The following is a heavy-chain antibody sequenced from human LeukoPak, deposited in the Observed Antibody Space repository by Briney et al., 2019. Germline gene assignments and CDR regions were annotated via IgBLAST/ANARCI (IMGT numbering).Heavy chain of an antibody. CDR3: ARLRGSSKSHFDY. V-gene: IGHV3-7*01. D-gene: IGHD1-26*01. CDR2: IKQDGSEK. J-gene: IGHJ4*02. CDR1: GFSFSSYW. Sequence: GGSLRLSCAASGFSFSSYWMSWVRQAPGKGLEWVANIKQDGSEKYYVDSVKGRFTISRDNAKNSLYLQMNSLRAEDTAVYYCARLRGSSKSHFDYWGQGTLVTVSS.